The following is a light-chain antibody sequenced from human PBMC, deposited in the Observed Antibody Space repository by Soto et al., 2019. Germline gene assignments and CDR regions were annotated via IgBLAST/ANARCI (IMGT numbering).Light chain of an antibody. CDR1: QRVVSSF. V-gene: IGKV3-20*01. CDR2: GAS. J-gene: IGKJ4*02. CDR3: QQYVSSPWA. Sequence: SPSTLSLSLLQSATLSCRASQRVVSSFLAWYQQKAGQAPRLLIYGASRRATGIPDRFSGSGSGTDFTLTISRLESEDFAVYYCQQYVSSPWAFGGGTKVDIK.